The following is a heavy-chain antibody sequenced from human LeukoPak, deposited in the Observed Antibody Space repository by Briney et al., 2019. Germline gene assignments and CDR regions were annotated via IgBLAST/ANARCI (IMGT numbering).Heavy chain of an antibody. CDR3: ARSLSERIAAAPLML. V-gene: IGHV1-46*01. Sequence: ASVKVSCKASGYTFTSYYMHWVRQAPGQGLEWMGIINPSGGSTSYAQKFQGRVTMTRDTSTSTVYMELSSLRSEDTAVYYCARSLSERIAAAPLMLWGRGTLVTVPS. J-gene: IGHJ2*01. CDR1: GYTFTSYY. CDR2: INPSGGST. D-gene: IGHD6-13*01.